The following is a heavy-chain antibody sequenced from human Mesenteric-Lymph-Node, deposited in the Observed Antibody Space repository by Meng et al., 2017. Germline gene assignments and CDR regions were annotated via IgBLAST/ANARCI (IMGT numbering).Heavy chain of an antibody. V-gene: IGHV3-33*01. D-gene: IGHD4-23*01. Sequence: GESLKISCAASGFTFSSYGMHWVRQAPGKGLEWVAVIWYDGSNEYYADSVKGRFTISRDNSKNTLYLQMNSLRAEDTAVYYCARSTVEGGFDYWGQGTRVTVSS. CDR1: GFTFSSYG. J-gene: IGHJ4*02. CDR3: ARSTVEGGFDY. CDR2: IWYDGSNE.